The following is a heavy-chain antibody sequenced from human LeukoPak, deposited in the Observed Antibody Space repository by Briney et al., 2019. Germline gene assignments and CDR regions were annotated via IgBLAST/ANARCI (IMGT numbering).Heavy chain of an antibody. J-gene: IGHJ3*02. D-gene: IGHD3-22*01. Sequence: ASVKVSCKTSGYTFTSFGISWVRQAPGQGLEWVGWISSYNGNTNYAQKFQERVTITRDMSTSTAYMELSSLRSEDTAVYYCAADGGYYYDSLGAFDIWGQGTMVTVSS. CDR2: ISSYNGNT. CDR3: AADGGYYYDSLGAFDI. V-gene: IGHV1-18*01. CDR1: GYTFTSFG.